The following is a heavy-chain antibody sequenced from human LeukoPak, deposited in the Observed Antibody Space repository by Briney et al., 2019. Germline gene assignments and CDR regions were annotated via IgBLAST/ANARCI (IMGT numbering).Heavy chain of an antibody. CDR2: ISYDGSNK. D-gene: IGHD3-22*01. CDR3: AKDYYYDSSGHRAFDI. CDR1: GFTFSSYG. V-gene: IGHV3-30*18. J-gene: IGHJ3*02. Sequence: GRSLRLSCAASGFTFSSYGMHWVRQAPGKGLEWVAVISYDGSNKYYADSVKGRFTISRDNSKNTLYLQMNSLRAEDTAVYYCAKDYYYDSSGHRAFDIWGQGTMVTVSS.